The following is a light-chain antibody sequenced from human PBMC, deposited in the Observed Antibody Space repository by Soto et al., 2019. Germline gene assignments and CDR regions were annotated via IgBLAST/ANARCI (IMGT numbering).Light chain of an antibody. J-gene: IGKJ5*01. V-gene: IGKV3-20*01. CDR1: QILSSNY. CDR3: QQYGGSPSIT. CDR2: GES. Sequence: EIVLTQSPGTLSFSPGEGATLSCRASQILSSNYLAWYQQKPGQAPRLLIYGESRRATGIPDRFSGSGSGTDFTLAIRRLEPEDSAVYYCQQYGGSPSITFGQGTRLEI.